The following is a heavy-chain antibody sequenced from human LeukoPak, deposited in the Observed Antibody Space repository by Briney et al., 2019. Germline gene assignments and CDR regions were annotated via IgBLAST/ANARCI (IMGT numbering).Heavy chain of an antibody. Sequence: GGPLRLSCAASGFTFSSYSMNWVRQAPGKGLEWVSSISSSSSYIYYADSVKGRFTISRDNAKNSLYLQMNSLRVEDTAVYYCARRAGAYSHPYDYWGQGTLVTVSS. CDR3: ARRAGAYSHPYDY. D-gene: IGHD4/OR15-4a*01. J-gene: IGHJ4*02. CDR1: GFTFSSYS. CDR2: ISSSSSYI. V-gene: IGHV3-21*04.